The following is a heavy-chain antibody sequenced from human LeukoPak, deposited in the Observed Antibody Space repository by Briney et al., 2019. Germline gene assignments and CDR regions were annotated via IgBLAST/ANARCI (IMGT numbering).Heavy chain of an antibody. CDR2: ISGASDYR. V-gene: IGHV3-11*06. CDR3: ARDGFSSGWFI. CDR1: GFTFSDYY. Sequence: GGSLRLSCAASGFTFSDYYMSWIRQAPGKGLEWVSYISGASDYRKYADSVKGRFTISRDNAKKSLYLQMNSLRAEDTAVYYCARDGFSSGWFIWGQGTMVTVSS. D-gene: IGHD6-19*01. J-gene: IGHJ3*01.